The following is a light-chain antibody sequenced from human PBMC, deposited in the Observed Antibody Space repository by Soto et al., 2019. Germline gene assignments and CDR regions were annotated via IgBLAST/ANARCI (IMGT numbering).Light chain of an antibody. CDR2: GAS. CDR1: QSVSSNF. Sequence: EIVLTQSPVTLSLSPGERATLXXRASQSVSSNFLAWYQQKPGQAPRXXIYGASNRAAGIPDRFSGSGAGTDFTLTISRLEPEDFAVYYCHQYSSARRTFGQGTKVDI. J-gene: IGKJ1*01. CDR3: HQYSSARRT. V-gene: IGKV3-20*01.